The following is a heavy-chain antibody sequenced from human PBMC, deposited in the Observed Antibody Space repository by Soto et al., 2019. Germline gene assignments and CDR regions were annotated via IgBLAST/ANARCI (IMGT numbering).Heavy chain of an antibody. V-gene: IGHV3-9*01. Sequence: PGGSLRLSCAAFGFRFDDFAMHWVRQAPGKGLEWVSGLSWNSGSIGYADSVKGRFTISRDNAKNSLYLQMNSLRAEDTALYYCAKDRYSSGWYFEVDYWGQGTLVTVSS. CDR3: AKDRYSSGWYFEVDY. CDR2: LSWNSGSI. CDR1: GFRFDDFA. J-gene: IGHJ4*02. D-gene: IGHD6-19*01.